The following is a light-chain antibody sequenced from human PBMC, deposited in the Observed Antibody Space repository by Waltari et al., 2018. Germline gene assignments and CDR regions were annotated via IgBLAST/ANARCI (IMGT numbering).Light chain of an antibody. CDR2: GAS. CDR1: QSISSSY. J-gene: IGKJ2*01. V-gene: IGKV3-20*01. Sequence: EIVLTQSPGTLSLSPGERATVSCRASQSISSSYLAWYQQKPGQAPRLLIYGASIRATGIPDRFSGSGSGTDFTLTISRLEPEDFAVYYCQQYGGSPRTFGQGTKLEIK. CDR3: QQYGGSPRT.